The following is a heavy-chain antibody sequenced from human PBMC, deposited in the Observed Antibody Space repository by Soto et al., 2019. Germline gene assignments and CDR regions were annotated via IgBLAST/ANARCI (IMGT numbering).Heavy chain of an antibody. CDR2: IIPIFGTA. CDR3: ARGSVPATVVTPFDY. J-gene: IGHJ4*02. CDR1: GGTFSSYA. D-gene: IGHD4-17*01. Sequence: QVQLVQSGAEVKRPGSSVKVSCKASGGTFSSYAINWVRQAPGQGLDWMGGIIPIFGTANYAQKFQGRVTIXXDXSXATVYMEMSSLRSEDTAVFYCARGSVPATVVTPFDYWGQGTLVTVSS. V-gene: IGHV1-69*12.